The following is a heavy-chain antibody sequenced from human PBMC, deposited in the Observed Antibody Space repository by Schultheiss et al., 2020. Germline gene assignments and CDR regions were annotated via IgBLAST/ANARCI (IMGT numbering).Heavy chain of an antibody. CDR3: ARGGAGISYLNYAFDS. Sequence: SETLSLTCTVSGGSISSGGYYWSWIRQPPGKGLEWIGDINYSGSTNYNPSLKSRVTISIGTSKNQFSLNLSSVTAADTAVYYCARGGAGISYLNYAFDSWGQGTLVTVSS. J-gene: IGHJ4*02. CDR2: INYSGST. D-gene: IGHD1-26*01. CDR1: GGSISSGGYY. V-gene: IGHV4-61*08.